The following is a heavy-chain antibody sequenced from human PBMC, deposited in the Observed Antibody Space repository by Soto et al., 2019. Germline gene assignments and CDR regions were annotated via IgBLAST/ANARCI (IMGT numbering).Heavy chain of an antibody. D-gene: IGHD3-9*01. CDR2: IYYSGST. CDR3: ARSVPYYDILTGYYRRSNWFDP. CDR1: GGSISSYY. Sequence: SETLSLTCTVSGGSISSYYWSWIRQPPGKGLEWIGYIYYSGSTNYNPSPKSRVTISVDTSKNQFSLKLSSVTAADTAVYYCARSVPYYDILTGYYRRSNWFDPWGQGTLVPVSS. J-gene: IGHJ5*02. V-gene: IGHV4-59*01.